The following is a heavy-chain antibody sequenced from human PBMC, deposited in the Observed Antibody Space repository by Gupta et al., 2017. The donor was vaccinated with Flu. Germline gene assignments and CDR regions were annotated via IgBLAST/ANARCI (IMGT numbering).Heavy chain of an antibody. CDR3: ARSRHGYRFADY. J-gene: IGHJ4*02. D-gene: IGHD5-12*01. Sequence: FSTYSISWVRQAPGQGLEWLGGIIPIFGTANYAQAVQGRVTITADESTGTGYMELSSLRSDDTAVYYCARSRHGYRFADYWGQGTLVTVSS. V-gene: IGHV1-69*01. CDR1: FSTYS. CDR2: IIPIFGTA.